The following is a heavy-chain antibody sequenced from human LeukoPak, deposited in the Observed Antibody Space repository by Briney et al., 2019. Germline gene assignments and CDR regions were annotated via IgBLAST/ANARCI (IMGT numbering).Heavy chain of an antibody. CDR3: ARARIAAAGKGWFDP. Sequence: ASVKVSCKASGYTFTSYGISWVRQAPGQGLEWMGWISAYNGNTNYAQKLQGRVTMTTDTSTSTAYMELRSLRSDDTAVYYCARARIAAAGKGWFDPWGQGTLVTVSS. CDR2: ISAYNGNT. V-gene: IGHV1-18*01. D-gene: IGHD6-13*01. J-gene: IGHJ5*02. CDR1: GYTFTSYG.